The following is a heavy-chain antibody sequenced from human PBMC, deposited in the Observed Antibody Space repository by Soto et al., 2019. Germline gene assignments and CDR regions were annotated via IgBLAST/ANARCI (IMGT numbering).Heavy chain of an antibody. J-gene: IGHJ4*02. CDR1: GFTFSSYA. V-gene: IGHV3-30-3*01. Sequence: SLRLSCAASGFTFSSYAMHWVRQAPGKGLEWVAVISYDGSNKYYADSVKGRFTISRDNSKNTLYLQMNSLRAEDTAVYYCVKGEYYYDSSGYYPFDYWGQGTLVTVSS. CDR3: VKGEYYYDSSGYYPFDY. CDR2: ISYDGSNK. D-gene: IGHD3-22*01.